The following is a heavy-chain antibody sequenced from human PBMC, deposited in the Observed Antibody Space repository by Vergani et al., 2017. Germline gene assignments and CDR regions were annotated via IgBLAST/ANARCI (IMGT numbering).Heavy chain of an antibody. V-gene: IGHV3-23*04. D-gene: IGHD5-12*01. CDR2: VSGSSATP. CDR1: GFTFDDYA. CDR3: TKGSRGYTGYFFDY. Sequence: EVRLVESGGGLVKPGKSLRLSCAASGFTFDDYAMHWVRQAPGKGLEWVSSVSGSSATPYYADSVKGRFIISRDNSKNTLHLQMNSLRADDTAVYYCTKGSRGYTGYFFDYWGQGTLATVSS. J-gene: IGHJ4*02.